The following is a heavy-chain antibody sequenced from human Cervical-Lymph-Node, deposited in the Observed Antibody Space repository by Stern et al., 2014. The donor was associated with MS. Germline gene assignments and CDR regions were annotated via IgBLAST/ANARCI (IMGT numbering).Heavy chain of an antibody. D-gene: IGHD3-10*01. J-gene: IGHJ4*02. CDR2: FDPEDGET. CDR1: GSTLTDFF. CDR3: ATDYNY. Sequence: VQLVQSGAEVKKPGASVKVSCKVSGSTLTDFFMHWVRQPPGKGLEWMGGFDPEDGETIYAQKFQGRVTMTEETSTDTAYMELSSLRSDDTAVYYCATDYNYWGQGTLVTVSS. V-gene: IGHV1-24*01.